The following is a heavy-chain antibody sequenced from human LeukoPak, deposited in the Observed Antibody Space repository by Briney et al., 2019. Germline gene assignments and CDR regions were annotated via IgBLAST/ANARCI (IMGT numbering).Heavy chain of an antibody. V-gene: IGHV5-51*01. Sequence: VESLKISCEASGYRVISDWIGWVRLTPGKSLEWLGTIFSGDSDTRYSPSFQGQVTISVDRSINTAYLQWTSLRASDPAIYYCERRLKSSLNFDFWGQGTLVTVSS. J-gene: IGHJ4*02. CDR1: GYRVISDW. CDR3: ERRLKSSLNFDF. CDR2: IFSGDSDT. D-gene: IGHD3-16*02.